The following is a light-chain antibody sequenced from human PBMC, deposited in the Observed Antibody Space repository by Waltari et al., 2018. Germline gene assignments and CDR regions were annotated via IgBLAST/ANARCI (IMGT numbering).Light chain of an antibody. CDR2: SNN. CDR1: SSNLGNNS. J-gene: IGLJ3*02. Sequence: QSVLSQPPSASGTPGQRAPISCSGSSSNLGNNSGSWYQQLPGTAPKLLIYSNNQRPSGVPDRFSGSKSGTSASLAINGLRSEDEADYYCATWDDSLRMVFGGGTELTVL. V-gene: IGLV1-47*01. CDR3: ATWDDSLRMV.